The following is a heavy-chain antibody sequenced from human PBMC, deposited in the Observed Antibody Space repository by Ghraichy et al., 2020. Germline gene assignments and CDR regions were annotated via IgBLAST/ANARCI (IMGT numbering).Heavy chain of an antibody. CDR1: GFTFSSYS. Sequence: GESLNISCAASGFTFSSYSMNWVRQAPGKGLEWVSYISSSSSTIYYADSVKGRFTISRDNAKNSLYLQMNSLRDEDTAVYYCARGAGGDSSSLVGTDYWGQGTLVTVSS. CDR3: ARGAGGDSSSLVGTDY. CDR2: ISSSSSTI. J-gene: IGHJ4*02. D-gene: IGHD6-13*01. V-gene: IGHV3-48*02.